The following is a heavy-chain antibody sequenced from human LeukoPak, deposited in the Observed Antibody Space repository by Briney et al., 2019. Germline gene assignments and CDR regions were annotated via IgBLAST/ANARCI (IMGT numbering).Heavy chain of an antibody. V-gene: IGHV3-74*01. Sequence: GGSLRLSCAASGFTFSSHWMHWVRQAPGKGLLWVSRINSDGSTTTYADSVKGRFTISRDDSKNTLYLQMNSLKTEDTAVYYCTTEATVTTSNWFDPWGQGTLVTVSS. J-gene: IGHJ5*02. CDR1: GFTFSSHW. CDR3: TTEATVTTSNWFDP. CDR2: INSDGSTT. D-gene: IGHD4-17*01.